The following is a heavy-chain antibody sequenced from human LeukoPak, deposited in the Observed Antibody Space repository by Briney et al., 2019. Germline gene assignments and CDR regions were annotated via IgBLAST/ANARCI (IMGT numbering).Heavy chain of an antibody. D-gene: IGHD3-22*01. CDR1: GYTFTGYY. J-gene: IGHJ4*02. CDR2: INPNSGGT. V-gene: IGHV1-2*02. Sequence: ASVKVSCKASGYTFTGYYMHWVRQAPGQGLEWMGWINPNSGGTNYAQKLQGRVTMTRDTSISTAYMELSRLRSDDTAVYYCARSPITMIVVVIDYWGQGTLVTVSS. CDR3: ARSPITMIVVVIDY.